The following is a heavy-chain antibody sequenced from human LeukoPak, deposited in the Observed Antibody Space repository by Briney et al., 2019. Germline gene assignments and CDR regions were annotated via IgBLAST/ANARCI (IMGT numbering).Heavy chain of an antibody. CDR3: ARERGYSYGYLGY. CDR2: IIPIFGTA. Sequence: SVKVSCKASGGTFSSYATSWVRQAPGQGLEWMGGIIPIFGTANYAQKFQGRVTITADESTSTAYMELSSLRSEDTAVYYCARERGYSYGYLGYWGQGTLVTVSS. V-gene: IGHV1-69*13. J-gene: IGHJ4*02. D-gene: IGHD5-18*01. CDR1: GGTFSSYA.